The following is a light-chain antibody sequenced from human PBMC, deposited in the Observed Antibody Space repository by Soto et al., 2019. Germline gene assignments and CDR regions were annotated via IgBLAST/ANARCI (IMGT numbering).Light chain of an antibody. Sequence: IQLTQSPSSLSASVGDRVAITCRASQGINNYLAWYQQKAGKAPKFLIYAASTLQTGVQSRFSASGSGTDFTLTISSLQPEDFATYYCQQVNSYPLTFGGGTKVEIK. CDR3: QQVNSYPLT. CDR1: QGINNY. CDR2: AAS. V-gene: IGKV1-9*01. J-gene: IGKJ4*01.